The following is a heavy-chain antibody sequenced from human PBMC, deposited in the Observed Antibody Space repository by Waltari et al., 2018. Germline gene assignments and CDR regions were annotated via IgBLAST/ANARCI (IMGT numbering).Heavy chain of an antibody. Sequence: QVQLQESGPGLVKPSETLSLTCTVSGDSISSHYWSWIRQPPGKGLEWIGYIYYSGSTKNNPPPKSRVTISGDTSKNQYSRKRSAVTAAETDVYYCARGWGPYDFWSGYYTGIGNPTSYYFDYWGQGTLVTVSS. V-gene: IGHV4-59*11. CDR3: ARGWGPYDFWSGYYTGIGNPTSYYFDY. D-gene: IGHD3-3*01. CDR2: IYYSGST. J-gene: IGHJ4*02. CDR1: GDSISSHY.